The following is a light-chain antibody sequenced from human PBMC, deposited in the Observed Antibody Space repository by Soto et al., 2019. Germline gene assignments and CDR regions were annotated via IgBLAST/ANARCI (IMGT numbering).Light chain of an antibody. CDR2: AVS. J-gene: IGKJ2*01. CDR3: QQHNHWPS. CDR1: QSVSSN. Sequence: IVVTQSPATLSVSQGERATLSCRASQSVSSNLAWFQQKPGQAPRLLLYAVSTRATGVPGRFSGSGSGTEFTLTISSLQSEDSAVYYCQQHNHWPSFGQGTKLEIK. V-gene: IGKV3-15*01.